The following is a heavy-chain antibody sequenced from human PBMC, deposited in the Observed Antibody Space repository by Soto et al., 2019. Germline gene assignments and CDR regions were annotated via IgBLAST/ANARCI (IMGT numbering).Heavy chain of an antibody. J-gene: IGHJ6*02. Sequence: SVNVSCKASGGTFSSYTISWVRQAPGQGLEWMGRIIASLGITNYAQKFQGRVTITRDTSASTAYMELSSLRSEDTAVYYCARAKVGIVLMVYARPDYYYYGMDVWGQGTTVTVSS. V-gene: IGHV1-69*02. CDR1: GGTFSSYT. CDR3: ARAKVGIVLMVYARPDYYYYGMDV. CDR2: IIASLGIT. D-gene: IGHD2-8*01.